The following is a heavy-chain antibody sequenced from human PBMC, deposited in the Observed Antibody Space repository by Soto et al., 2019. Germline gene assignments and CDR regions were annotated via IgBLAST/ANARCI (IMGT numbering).Heavy chain of an antibody. Sequence: QVQLQESGPGLVKPSQTLSLTCTVSGGSISSGAYYWSWIRQHPGKGLEWIGYIYYSGSTYYNPSLKRRVTISVDTSMNQFSLKLSSVSAAETAVYYCAIYDRSGSRGFQHWGQGTLVTVSS. CDR1: GGSISSGAYY. V-gene: IGHV4-31*03. J-gene: IGHJ1*01. D-gene: IGHD3-22*01. CDR2: IYYSGST. CDR3: AIYDRSGSRGFQH.